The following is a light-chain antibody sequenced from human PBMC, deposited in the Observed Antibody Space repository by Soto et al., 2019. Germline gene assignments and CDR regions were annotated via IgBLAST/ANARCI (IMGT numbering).Light chain of an antibody. J-gene: IGKJ4*01. CDR3: QQYYSTPLT. CDR2: DAS. CDR1: QSVSSSY. V-gene: IGKV3-20*01. Sequence: EIVLTQSPGTLSLSPGERATLSCRASQSVSSSYLAWYQQKPGQAPRLLIYDASNRATGIPARFSGSGSGTGFTLTISSLQAEDVAVYYCQQYYSTPLTFGGGTTGDIK.